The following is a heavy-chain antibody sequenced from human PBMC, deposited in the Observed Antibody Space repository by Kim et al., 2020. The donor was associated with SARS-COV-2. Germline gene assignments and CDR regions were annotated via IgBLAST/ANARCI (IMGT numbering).Heavy chain of an antibody. CDR2: A. J-gene: IGHJ4*02. CDR3: ARCTVTTGHDY. Sequence: ANYAQKFQGRVTITADESTSTAYMELSSLRSEDTAVYYCARCTVTTGHDYWGQGTLVTVSS. D-gene: IGHD4-17*01. V-gene: IGHV1-69*01.